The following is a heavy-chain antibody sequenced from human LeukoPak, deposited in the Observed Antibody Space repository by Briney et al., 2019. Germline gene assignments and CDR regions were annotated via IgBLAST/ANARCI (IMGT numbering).Heavy chain of an antibody. CDR3: TKGRSTHY. J-gene: IGHJ4*02. V-gene: IGHV3-7*01. CDR2: INQGGSET. CDR1: EFSFSGFW. D-gene: IGHD2-2*01. Sequence: GGSLRLSCAASEFSFSGFWMGWVRQAPGKGLEWVANINQGGSETYYVDSVKGRFTISRDNAKKSLFLQMNSLRAEDTAVYYCTKGRSTHYWGQGTLVTVST.